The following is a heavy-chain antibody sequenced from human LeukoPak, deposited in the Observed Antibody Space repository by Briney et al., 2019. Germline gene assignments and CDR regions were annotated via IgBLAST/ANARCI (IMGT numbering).Heavy chain of an antibody. Sequence: PSETLSLTCTVSGGSISSYYWSWIRQPPGKGLEWIGYIYYSGSTNYNPSLKSRVTISVDTSKNQFSLKLSSVTAADTAVYYCARTYYDFWSGYHYASDYWGQGTLVTVSS. D-gene: IGHD3-3*01. CDR2: IYYSGST. CDR3: ARTYYDFWSGYHYASDY. CDR1: GGSISSYY. J-gene: IGHJ4*02. V-gene: IGHV4-59*12.